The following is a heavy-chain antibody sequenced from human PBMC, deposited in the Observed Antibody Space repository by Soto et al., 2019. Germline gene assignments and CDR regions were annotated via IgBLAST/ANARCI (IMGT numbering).Heavy chain of an antibody. J-gene: IGHJ4*02. V-gene: IGHV4-39*01. CDR3: AKLVRDDVRRSDLDH. CDR2: IYYSGTT. CDR1: GGSISSSSYY. D-gene: IGHD3-10*02. Sequence: SETLSLTCTVSGGSISSSSYYWGWIRQPPGKGLEWIGSIYYSGTTSQNPPLRSRITISGDTSRNQFSLNLRSVTAADSGVYYCAKLVRDDVRRSDLDHWGQGTL.